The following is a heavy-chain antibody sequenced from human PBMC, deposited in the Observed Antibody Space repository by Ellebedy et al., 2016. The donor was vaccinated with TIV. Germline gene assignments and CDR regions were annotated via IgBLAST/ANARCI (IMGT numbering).Heavy chain of an antibody. V-gene: IGHV4-59*08. CDR1: AVSISTYY. D-gene: IGHD2-15*01. J-gene: IGHJ4*02. CDR3: ARGGIGVVADY. Sequence: SETLSLTCILSAVSISTYYRNWIRQPPGKGLEWNGYIYYGSANYNPSLKSRVTISSDTSKNQLSLKLSSVTAADTAVYYCARGGIGVVADYWGQGTLVTVSS. CDR2: IYYGSA.